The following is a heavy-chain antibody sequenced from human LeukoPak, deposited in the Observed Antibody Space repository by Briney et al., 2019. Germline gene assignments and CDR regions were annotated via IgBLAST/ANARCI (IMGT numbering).Heavy chain of an antibody. CDR2: INPNSGGT. CDR1: GYTFTGYY. D-gene: IGHD5-18*01. V-gene: IGHV1-2*02. CDR3: ARDYRYSPHAFDI. Sequence: ASVKVSCKASGYTFTGYYMHWVRQAPGQGLEWMGWINPNSGGTNYAQKLQGRVTMTTDTSTSTAYMELRSLRSDDTAVYYCARDYRYSPHAFDIWGQGTMVTVSS. J-gene: IGHJ3*02.